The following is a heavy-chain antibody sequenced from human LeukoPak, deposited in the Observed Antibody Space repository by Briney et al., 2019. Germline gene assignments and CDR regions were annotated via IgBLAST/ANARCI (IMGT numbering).Heavy chain of an antibody. V-gene: IGHV3-23*01. CDR1: GFSFRSHG. Sequence: GGTLGLSCAASGFSFRSHGMNWVRQAPGKELEWVSGISPRGDITYYKDSVGGRFTISRDNFKNTVSLQLNSLRAEDTAMYYCAKDDDWGRFNHWGQGTLVTVSS. J-gene: IGHJ1*01. CDR3: AKDDDWGRFNH. D-gene: IGHD3-16*01. CDR2: ISPRGDIT.